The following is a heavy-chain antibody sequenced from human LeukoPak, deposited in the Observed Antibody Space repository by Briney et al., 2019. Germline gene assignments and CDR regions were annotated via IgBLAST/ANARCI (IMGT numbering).Heavy chain of an antibody. CDR3: ARGYYYYDSSGYYHVFDY. V-gene: IGHV1-8*01. Sequence: ASVKVSCKASGYTFTSYDINWVRQATGQGLEWMGWMNPNSGNTGYAQKFQGRVTMTRNTSISTAYMELSSLRSEDTAVYYCARGYYYYDSSGYYHVFDYWGQGTLVTVSS. CDR1: GYTFTSYD. J-gene: IGHJ4*02. CDR2: MNPNSGNT. D-gene: IGHD3-22*01.